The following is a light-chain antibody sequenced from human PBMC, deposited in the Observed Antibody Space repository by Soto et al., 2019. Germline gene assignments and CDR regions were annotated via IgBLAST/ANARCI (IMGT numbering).Light chain of an antibody. CDR2: EGS. CDR3: CSYATSSTWV. CDR1: SSDVGSYNL. V-gene: IGLV2-23*01. Sequence: QSALTQPASVSGSPGQSITISCTGTSSDVGSYNLVSWYQHHPGKAPRLIIYEGSTRPSGVSNRFSGSKSGNMASLTISGLQAEDEADYYCCSYATSSTWVFGGGTKVTVL. J-gene: IGLJ3*02.